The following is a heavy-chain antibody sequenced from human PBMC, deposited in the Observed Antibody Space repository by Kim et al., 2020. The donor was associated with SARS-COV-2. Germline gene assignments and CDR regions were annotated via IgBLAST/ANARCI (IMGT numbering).Heavy chain of an antibody. V-gene: IGHV3-30*18. CDR3: AKDTHYGSGSYYKGAYYYYGMDV. D-gene: IGHD3-10*01. CDR2: ISYDGSNK. J-gene: IGHJ6*02. Sequence: GGSLRLSCAASGFTFSSYGMHWVRQAPGKGLEWVAVISYDGSNKYYADSVKGRFTISRDNSKNTLYLQMNSLRAEDTAVYYFAKDTHYGSGSYYKGAYYYYGMDVWGQGTTVTVSS. CDR1: GFTFSSYG.